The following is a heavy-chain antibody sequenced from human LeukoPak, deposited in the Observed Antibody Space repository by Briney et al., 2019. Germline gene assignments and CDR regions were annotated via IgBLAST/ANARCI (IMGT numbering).Heavy chain of an antibody. CDR2: ISSSSSYI. CDR1: GFTFSSYS. CDR3: ARMTAAGDY. Sequence: GGALRLSCAASGFTFSSYSMNWVRQAPGKGLEWVSSISSSSSYIYYADSVKGRFTISRGNAKNSLYLQMNSLRAEDTAVYYCARMTAAGDYWGQGTLVTVSS. J-gene: IGHJ4*02. V-gene: IGHV3-21*01. D-gene: IGHD6-13*01.